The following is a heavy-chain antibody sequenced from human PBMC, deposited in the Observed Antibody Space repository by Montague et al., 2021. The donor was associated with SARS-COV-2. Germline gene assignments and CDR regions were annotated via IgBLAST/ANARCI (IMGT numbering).Heavy chain of an antibody. CDR3: ARNLPPATIFTVVTHFDF. J-gene: IGHJ4*01. CDR1: GDSVASNNYY. V-gene: IGHV4-39*01. CDR2: VFHTGKA. Sequence: SETLSLTCNVSGDSVASNNYYWGWLRQPPGRGLEWIASVFHTGKAFYNPSLKSRSFISVDTATNQVSLKLTSVSGADTALYFCARNLPPATIFTVVTHFDFWGHGTRVTVS. D-gene: IGHD4-11*01.